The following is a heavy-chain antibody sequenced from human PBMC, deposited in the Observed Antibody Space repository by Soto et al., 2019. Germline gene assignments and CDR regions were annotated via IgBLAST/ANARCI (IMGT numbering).Heavy chain of an antibody. CDR1: GGSISSGGYY. Sequence: SETLSLTCTVSGGSISSGGYYWSWIRQHPGKGLEWIGYIYYSGSTYYNPSLKSRVTISVDTSKNQFSLKLSSVTAADTAVYYCARSPWIFFDYWGQGTLVTVYS. D-gene: IGHD2-2*03. CDR3: ARSPWIFFDY. CDR2: IYYSGST. J-gene: IGHJ4*02. V-gene: IGHV4-31*03.